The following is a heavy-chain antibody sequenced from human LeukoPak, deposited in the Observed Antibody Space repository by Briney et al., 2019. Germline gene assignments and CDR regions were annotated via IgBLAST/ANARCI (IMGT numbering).Heavy chain of an antibody. Sequence: GGSLRLSCAASGFTFSSYGMHWVRQAPGKGLEWVAVISYDGSDKYYADSVKGRFTISRDNSKNTLYLQMNGLRAEDTAVYYCAKDFGLGYCSGGSCYGLYFDYWGQGTLVTVSS. CDR3: AKDFGLGYCSGGSCYGLYFDY. D-gene: IGHD2-15*01. V-gene: IGHV3-30*18. CDR2: ISYDGSDK. J-gene: IGHJ4*02. CDR1: GFTFSSYG.